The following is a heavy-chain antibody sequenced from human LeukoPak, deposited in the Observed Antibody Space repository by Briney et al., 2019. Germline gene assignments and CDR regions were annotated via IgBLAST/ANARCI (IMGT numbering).Heavy chain of an antibody. CDR2: TYYRSKWYN. D-gene: IGHD6-19*01. Sequence: SQTLSLTCAISGDSVSSNSAAWNWIRQSPSRGLEWLGRTYYRSKWYNDYAVSMRSRVSINPDTSKNQFSLQLNSVTPEDTAVYYRARGYSSGIDYWGQGTLVTVSS. J-gene: IGHJ4*02. V-gene: IGHV6-1*01. CDR3: ARGYSSGIDY. CDR1: GDSVSSNSAA.